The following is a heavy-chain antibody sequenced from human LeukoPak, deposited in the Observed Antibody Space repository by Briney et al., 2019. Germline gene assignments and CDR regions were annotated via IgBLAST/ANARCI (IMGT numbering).Heavy chain of an antibody. D-gene: IGHD5-18*01. CDR2: IKQDGSEK. J-gene: IGHJ3*02. CDR1: GFTFGSYS. CDR3: ARDLIQLWLDVDAFDI. Sequence: GGSLRLSCAASGFTFGSYSMNWVRQAPGKGLEWVANIKQDGSEKYYVDSVKGRFTISRDNAKNSLYLQMNSLRAEDTAVYYCARDLIQLWLDVDAFDIWGQGTMVTVSS. V-gene: IGHV3-7*01.